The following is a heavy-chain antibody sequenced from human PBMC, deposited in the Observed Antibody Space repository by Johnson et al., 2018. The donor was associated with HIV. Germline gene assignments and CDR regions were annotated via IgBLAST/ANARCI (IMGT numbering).Heavy chain of an antibody. CDR1: GFTFSSYW. CDR3: ARDPADSSKAFDI. J-gene: IGHJ3*02. CDR2: VNSDGSST. D-gene: IGHD3-22*01. V-gene: IGHV3-74*01. Sequence: VQLVESGGGVVQPGRSLTLSCAASGFTFSSYWMHWVRQAPGKGLVWVSRVNSDGSSTSYADSVKGRFTISRDNANNTLYLQMNSLRAEDTAVYYCARDPADSSKAFDIWGQGTMVTVSS.